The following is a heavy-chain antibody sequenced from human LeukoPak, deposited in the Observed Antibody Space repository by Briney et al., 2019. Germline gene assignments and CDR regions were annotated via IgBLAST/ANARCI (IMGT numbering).Heavy chain of an antibody. J-gene: IGHJ4*02. V-gene: IGHV1-2*02. D-gene: IGHD3-3*01. CDR3: AREVTIFGVVTPLDY. CDR1: GYTFTGYY. CDR2: INPNSGGT. Sequence: ASVKVPCKASGYTFTGYYMHWVRQAPGQGLEWMGWINPNSGGTNYAQKFQGRVTMTRDTSISTAYMELSRLRSDDTAVYYCAREVTIFGVVTPLDYWGQGTLVTVSS.